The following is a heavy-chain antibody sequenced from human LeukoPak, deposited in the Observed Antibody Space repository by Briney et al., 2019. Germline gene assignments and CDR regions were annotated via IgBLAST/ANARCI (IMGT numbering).Heavy chain of an antibody. CDR1: GFSFSRYN. CDR2: ITGSSSSI. D-gene: IGHD2-15*01. V-gene: IGHV3-48*04. J-gene: IGHJ6*03. Sequence: PGGSLRLSCAASGFSFSRYNMNWVRQAPGKGLEWVAYITGSSSSIYYADSVKGRFTISRDNAKNSLYLQMNSLRAEDTAVYYCARRVHCSGGSCYFYGFYYYYYMDVWGKGTTVTVSS. CDR3: ARRVHCSGGSCYFYGFYYYYYMDV.